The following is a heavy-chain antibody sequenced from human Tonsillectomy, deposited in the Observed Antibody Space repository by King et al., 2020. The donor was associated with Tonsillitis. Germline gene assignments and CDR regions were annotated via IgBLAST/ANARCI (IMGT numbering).Heavy chain of an antibody. Sequence: QLVQSGGEVKKPGASVKVSCKTSGYTFSSYGISWVRQAPGQGLEWMGWISAYTGDRNYAQKLQGRVTMTTDTSTSTAYMELRSLGSDDTAVYYCSTVGYCSSTSCYVLSYYYYGMDVWGQGTTVTVSS. J-gene: IGHJ6*02. CDR2: ISAYTGDR. D-gene: IGHD2-2*01. CDR1: GYTFSSYG. V-gene: IGHV1-18*01. CDR3: STVGYCSSTSCYVLSYYYYGMDV.